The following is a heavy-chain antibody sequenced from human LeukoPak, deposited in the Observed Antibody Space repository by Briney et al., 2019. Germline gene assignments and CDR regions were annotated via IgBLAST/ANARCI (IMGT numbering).Heavy chain of an antibody. CDR2: ISYDGGNK. D-gene: IGHD3-16*01. Sequence: GESLRLSCAASGFTFSSYAMHWVRQAPGKGLEWVAVISYDGGNKYYADSVKGRFTISRDNSKNTLYLQMNSLRAEDTAVYYCARDQGGPLDYWSQGTLVTVSS. CDR1: GFTFSSYA. J-gene: IGHJ4*02. CDR3: ARDQGGPLDY. V-gene: IGHV3-30-3*01.